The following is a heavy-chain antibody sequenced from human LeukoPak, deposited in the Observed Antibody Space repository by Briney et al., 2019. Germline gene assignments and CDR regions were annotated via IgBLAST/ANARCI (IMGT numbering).Heavy chain of an antibody. V-gene: IGHV3-74*01. D-gene: IGHD6-13*01. CDR3: ASEGQQLVLGW. CDR1: GFTFSSYW. Sequence: PGGSLRLSCAASGFTFSSYWMHWVRQAPGKGLVWVSHINSDGSSTSYADSVKGRFTISRDNAKNTLYLQMNSLRAEDTAVYYCASEGQQLVLGWWGQGTLVTVSS. CDR2: INSDGSST. J-gene: IGHJ4*02.